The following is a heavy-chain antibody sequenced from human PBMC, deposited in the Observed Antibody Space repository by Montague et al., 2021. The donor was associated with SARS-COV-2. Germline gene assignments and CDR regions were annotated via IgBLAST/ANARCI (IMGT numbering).Heavy chain of an antibody. Sequence: PALVKPTQTLTLTCPFSGFSLNTSGKGVGWVRQPPGKALEWLALIYWDDDKRYSPSLKSRSTISKDTTKNQVVLTVANMDPVDTATYYCARNGDYGPWFDAWAQGTLVTVSS. CDR2: IYWDDDK. D-gene: IGHD4-17*01. J-gene: IGHJ5*02. CDR3: ARNGDYGPWFDA. V-gene: IGHV2-5*02. CDR1: GFSLNTSGKG.